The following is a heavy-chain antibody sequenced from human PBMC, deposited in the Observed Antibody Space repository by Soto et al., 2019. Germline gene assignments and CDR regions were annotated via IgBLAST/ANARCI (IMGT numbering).Heavy chain of an antibody. V-gene: IGHV1-8*01. CDR2: MNPNSGNT. CDR1: GYTFTSYD. Sequence: QVQLVQSGAEVKKPGASVKVSCKASGYTFTSYDINWVRQATGQGLEWMGWMNPNSGNTGYAQKFQGRVTMTRNTSISTAYMELSSLRSDDTAVYYCARVYCTNGVCYEGFDYWGQGTLVTVSS. D-gene: IGHD2-8*01. J-gene: IGHJ4*02. CDR3: ARVYCTNGVCYEGFDY.